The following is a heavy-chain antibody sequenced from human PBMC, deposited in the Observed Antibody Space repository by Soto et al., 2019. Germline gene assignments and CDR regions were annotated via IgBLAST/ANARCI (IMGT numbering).Heavy chain of an antibody. D-gene: IGHD3-16*01. Sequence: SETLSLTCTVSGGSVSSGTYYWGWIRQPPGKGLEWIGSLFYSGSTSYNPSLKSRVTISVDTSKNQFSLNLTSVTAADTAVYYCARDNPIGLNFWGQGTLVTVSS. CDR1: GGSVSSGTYY. CDR2: LFYSGST. J-gene: IGHJ4*02. CDR3: ARDNPIGLNF. V-gene: IGHV4-61*01.